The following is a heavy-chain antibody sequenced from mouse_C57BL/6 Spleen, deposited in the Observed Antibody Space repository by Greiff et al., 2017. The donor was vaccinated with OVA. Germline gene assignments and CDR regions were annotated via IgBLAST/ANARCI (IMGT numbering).Heavy chain of an antibody. J-gene: IGHJ4*01. V-gene: IGHV1-18*01. Sequence: EVQLQQSGPELVKPGASVKIPCKASGYTFTDYNMDWVKQSHGKSLEWIGDINPNNGGTIYNQKFKGKATLTVDKSSSTAYMELRSLTSEDTAVYYCARFPFITTVVGAMDYWGQGTSVTVSS. D-gene: IGHD1-1*01. CDR3: ARFPFITTVVGAMDY. CDR2: INPNNGGT. CDR1: GYTFTDYN.